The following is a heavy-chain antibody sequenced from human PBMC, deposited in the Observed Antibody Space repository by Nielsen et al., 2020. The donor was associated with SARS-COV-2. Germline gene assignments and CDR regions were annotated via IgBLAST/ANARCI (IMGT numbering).Heavy chain of an antibody. CDR3: ARAAWYGYNSWGFDY. D-gene: IGHD5-24*01. Sequence: GESLKISCAASGFTFSRYWMSWVRQAPGKGLEWVANIKQDGSEKYYVDSVKGRFTISRDNAKNSLYLQMNSLRAEDTAVYYCARAAWYGYNSWGFDYWGQGTLVTVSS. J-gene: IGHJ4*02. CDR2: IKQDGSEK. CDR1: GFTFSRYW. V-gene: IGHV3-7*03.